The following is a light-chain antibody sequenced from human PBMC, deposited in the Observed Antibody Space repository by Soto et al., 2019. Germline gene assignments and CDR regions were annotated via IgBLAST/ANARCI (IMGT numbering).Light chain of an antibody. Sequence: QSVLTQPPSASGTPGQSVTISCYGSSSNMGSNTVHWFQQFPGTAPRLLISTNDQRPSGVPDRFIGSNSGTSASLAISGLQFEDEADYYCAVWDDRLNGHVFGTGTKVTVL. CDR2: TND. CDR1: SSNMGSNT. V-gene: IGLV1-44*01. CDR3: AVWDDRLNGHV. J-gene: IGLJ1*01.